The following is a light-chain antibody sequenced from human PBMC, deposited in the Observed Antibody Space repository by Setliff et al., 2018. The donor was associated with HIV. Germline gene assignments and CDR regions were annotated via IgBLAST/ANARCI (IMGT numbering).Light chain of an antibody. CDR1: GRDLGGFNF. CDR2: EVS. Sequence: QSALAQPASVSGSPGQSVSISCTGRGRDLGGFNFVSWYRQSPGKAPQLIIYEVSSRPSVISSRFSGAKSGNTASLTISGLQAEDEADYYCGSCTTTSTCAFGTGTKVTVL. J-gene: IGLJ1*01. V-gene: IGLV2-14*01. CDR3: GSCTTTSTCA.